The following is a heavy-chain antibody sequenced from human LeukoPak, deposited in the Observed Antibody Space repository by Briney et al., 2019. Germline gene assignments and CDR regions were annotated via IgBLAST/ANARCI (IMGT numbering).Heavy chain of an antibody. D-gene: IGHD6-13*01. J-gene: IGHJ4*02. CDR2: ISGSGGST. V-gene: IGHV3-23*01. Sequence: GGSLRLSCAASGFTFSSYAMSWVRQAPGKGLEWVSAISGSGGSTYYADSVKGRFTISRDNSKNTLYLQMNSLRAEDTAVYYCARDPSYNIAAAGYFDYWGQGTLVTVSS. CDR1: GFTFSSYA. CDR3: ARDPSYNIAAAGYFDY.